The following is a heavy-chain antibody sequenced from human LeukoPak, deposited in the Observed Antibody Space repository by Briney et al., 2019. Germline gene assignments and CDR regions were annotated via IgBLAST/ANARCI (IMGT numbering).Heavy chain of an antibody. J-gene: IGHJ5*02. Sequence: SETLSLTCAVYGGSFSGYYWSWIRQPPGKGLEWIGEINHSGSTNYNSSFKSRVTISVDTSKNQFSLKLSSVTAADTAVYYCARAQGWFDPWGQGTLVTVSS. V-gene: IGHV4-34*01. CDR1: GGSFSGYY. CDR3: ARAQGWFDP. CDR2: INHSGST.